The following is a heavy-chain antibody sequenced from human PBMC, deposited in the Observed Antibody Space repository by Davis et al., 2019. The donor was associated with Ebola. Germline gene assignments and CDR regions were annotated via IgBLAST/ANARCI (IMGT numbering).Heavy chain of an antibody. D-gene: IGHD1-26*01. CDR2: ISYDGSNK. V-gene: IGHV3-30*18. Sequence: GESLKISCAASGFTFSSYGMHWVRQAPGKGLEWVAVISYDGSNKYYADSVKGRFTISRDNSKKTMYLQMNSLRAEDTAVYYCAKGGSRDYWGQGTLVTVSS. J-gene: IGHJ4*02. CDR1: GFTFSSYG. CDR3: AKGGSRDY.